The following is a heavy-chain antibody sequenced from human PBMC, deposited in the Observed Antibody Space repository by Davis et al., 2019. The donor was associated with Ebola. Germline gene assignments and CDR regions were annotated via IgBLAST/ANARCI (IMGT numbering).Heavy chain of an antibody. Sequence: GESLKISCAASGFTFSDYYMSWIRQAPGKGLEWVSYISSSSSYTNYADSVKGRFTISRDNAKNSLYLQMNSLRVDDTAVYFCARDGPNYDVDYWGQGTLVTVSS. CDR3: ARDGPNYDVDY. CDR1: GFTFSDYY. D-gene: IGHD3-22*01. V-gene: IGHV3-11*05. CDR2: ISSSSSYT. J-gene: IGHJ4*02.